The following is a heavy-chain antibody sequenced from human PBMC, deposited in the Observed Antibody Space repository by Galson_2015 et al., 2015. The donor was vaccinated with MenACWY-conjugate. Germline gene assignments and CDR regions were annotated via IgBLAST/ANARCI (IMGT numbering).Heavy chain of an antibody. V-gene: IGHV5-51*01. Sequence: QSGAEVKKPGESLQISCKGSGSNFLTYWIGWVRQMPGKGLEWVGLISPIDSKTRYSPAFEGHVTISADNSITTAYLQWNSLQASDTAMYFCARHPPGGRGMDVWGQGTTVTVSS. CDR1: GSNFLTYW. J-gene: IGHJ6*02. D-gene: IGHD1-26*01. CDR2: ISPIDSKT. CDR3: ARHPPGGRGMDV.